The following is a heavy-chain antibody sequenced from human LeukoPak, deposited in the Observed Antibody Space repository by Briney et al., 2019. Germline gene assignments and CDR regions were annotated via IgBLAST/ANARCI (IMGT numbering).Heavy chain of an antibody. CDR2: ISGDADST. J-gene: IGHJ4*02. D-gene: IGHD5-24*01. Sequence: GGSLRLSCAASGFTFDDYGMHWVRQAPGKGLEWVSLISGDADSTYYADSVKGRFTISRDNSKNTLYLQMNSLRAEDTAVYYCAKDRTSIRLVEMATMVYWGQGTLVTVSS. CDR3: AKDRTSIRLVEMATMVY. CDR1: GFTFDDYG. V-gene: IGHV3-43*02.